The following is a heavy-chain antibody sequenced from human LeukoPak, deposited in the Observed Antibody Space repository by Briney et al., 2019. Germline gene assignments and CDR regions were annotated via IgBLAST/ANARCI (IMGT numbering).Heavy chain of an antibody. CDR3: ARARQRGEEQLSLFHYFNY. CDR2: IYYSGST. J-gene: IGHJ4*02. CDR1: AGSISSYY. D-gene: IGHD3-16*02. Sequence: SETLSLTCTVSAGSISSYYWNWIRQPPGKGLEWIGYIYYSGSTDYNPSLKSRVTISVDTSKNQFSLKLSSVTAADTAVYYCARARQRGEEQLSLFHYFNYWGQGALVTVSS. V-gene: IGHV4-59*08.